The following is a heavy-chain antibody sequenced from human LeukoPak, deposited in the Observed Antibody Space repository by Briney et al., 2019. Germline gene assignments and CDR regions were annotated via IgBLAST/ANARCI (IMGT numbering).Heavy chain of an antibody. J-gene: IGHJ4*02. V-gene: IGHV4-38-2*02. CDR3: ARERITMVRGVIDY. CDR1: GYSISSGYY. CDR2: IYHSGST. D-gene: IGHD3-10*01. Sequence: SETLSLTCTVSGYSISSGYYWGWIWQPPGKGLEWIGSIYHSGSTYYNPSLKSRVTISVDTSKNQFSLKLSSVTAADTAVYYCARERITMVRGVIDYWGQGTLVTVSS.